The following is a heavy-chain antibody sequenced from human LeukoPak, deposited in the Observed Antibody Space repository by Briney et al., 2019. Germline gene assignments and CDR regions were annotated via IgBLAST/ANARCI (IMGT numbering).Heavy chain of an antibody. Sequence: GGSLRLSCAASGFTVSSNYMSWVRQAPGKGLEWVSGISWNSGSIGYADSVKGRFTISRDNAKNSLYLQMNSLRAEDTALYYCAKDKERFGGDYYYYGMDVWGQGTTVTVSS. CDR2: ISWNSGSI. CDR3: AKDKERFGGDYYYYGMDV. V-gene: IGHV3-9*01. J-gene: IGHJ6*02. CDR1: GFTVSSNY. D-gene: IGHD2-21*01.